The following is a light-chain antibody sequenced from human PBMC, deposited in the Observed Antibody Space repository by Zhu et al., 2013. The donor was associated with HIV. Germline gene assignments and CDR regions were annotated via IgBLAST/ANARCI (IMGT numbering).Light chain of an antibody. Sequence: EIVMTQSPATLSVSPGEKATLSCRASQNVHRNLAWYQHKPGQAPRLLIHEASTRATGVPVRFSGSGSGTDFTLTISSLQSEDFALYYCQQYDHWPPYSFAQGTKLDIK. CDR2: EAS. CDR1: QNVHRN. J-gene: IGKJ2*03. CDR3: QQYDHWPPYS. V-gene: IGKV3-15*01.